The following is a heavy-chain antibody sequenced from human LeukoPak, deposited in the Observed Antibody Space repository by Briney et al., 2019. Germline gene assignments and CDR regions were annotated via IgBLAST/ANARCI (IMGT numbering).Heavy chain of an antibody. Sequence: GGSLRLSCAASGFTFSSYAMSWVRQAPGKGLEWVSAISGSGGSTYYADSVKGRFTISRDNSKNTLYLQMNSLRAEDTAVYYCAKTAVADTGFNDAFDIWGQGTMVTVSS. V-gene: IGHV3-23*01. J-gene: IGHJ3*02. CDR1: GFTFSSYA. CDR3: AKTAVADTGFNDAFDI. D-gene: IGHD6-19*01. CDR2: ISGSGGST.